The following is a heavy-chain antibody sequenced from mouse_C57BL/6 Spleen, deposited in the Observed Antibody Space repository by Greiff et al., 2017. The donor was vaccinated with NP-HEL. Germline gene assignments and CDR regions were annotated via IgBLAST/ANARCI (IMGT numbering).Heavy chain of an antibody. J-gene: IGHJ1*03. D-gene: IGHD1-1*01. Sequence: EVKLMESGGGLVKPGGSLKLSCAASGFTFSDYGMHWVRQAPEKGLEWVAYISSGSSTIYYADTVKGRFTISRDNAKNTLFLQMTSLRSEDTAMYYCARRDYYGSSYGGYFDVWGTGTTVTVSS. CDR1: GFTFSDYG. CDR2: ISSGSSTI. CDR3: ARRDYYGSSYGGYFDV. V-gene: IGHV5-17*01.